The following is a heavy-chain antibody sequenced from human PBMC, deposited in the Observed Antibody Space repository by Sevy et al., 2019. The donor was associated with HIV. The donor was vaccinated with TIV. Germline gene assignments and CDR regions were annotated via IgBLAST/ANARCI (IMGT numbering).Heavy chain of an antibody. CDR2: ISSSSSTI. V-gene: IGHV3-48*02. CDR1: GFTFSSYS. J-gene: IGHJ4*02. CDR3: ARVHPDEHYFDY. Sequence: GSLRLSCAASGFTFSSYSMNWVRQAPGKGLEWVSYISSSSSTIYYADSVKGRFTISRDNAKNSLYLQMNSLRDEDTAVCYCARVHPDEHYFDYWGQGTLVTVSS.